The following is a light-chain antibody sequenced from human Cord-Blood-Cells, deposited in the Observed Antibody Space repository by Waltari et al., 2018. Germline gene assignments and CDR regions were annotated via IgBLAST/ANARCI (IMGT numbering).Light chain of an antibody. CDR3: QSYDSSLSGSVV. J-gene: IGLJ2*01. CDR2: GNS. Sequence: QSVLTPPPPVSGAPGQRVTISCTGSSSNIGAGSDVHLYQQLPGTAPKLLIYGNSNRPSGVPDRFSGSKSGTSASLAITGLQAEDEADYYCQSYDSSLSGSVVFGGGTKLTVL. V-gene: IGLV1-40*01. CDR1: SSNIGAGSD.